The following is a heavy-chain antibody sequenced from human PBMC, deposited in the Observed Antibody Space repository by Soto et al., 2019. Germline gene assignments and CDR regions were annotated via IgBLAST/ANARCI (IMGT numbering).Heavy chain of an antibody. CDR3: ARVVGRDYVSSGYFDAFDI. V-gene: IGHV1-69*13. CDR1: GGTFSSYA. D-gene: IGHD3-22*01. Sequence: SVKVSCKASGGTFSSYAISWVRQAPGQGLEWMGGIIHIFGTANYAQKFQGRVTITADESTSTAYMELSSLRSEDTAVYYCARVVGRDYVSSGYFDAFDIWGQGTMVTVSS. J-gene: IGHJ3*02. CDR2: IIHIFGTA.